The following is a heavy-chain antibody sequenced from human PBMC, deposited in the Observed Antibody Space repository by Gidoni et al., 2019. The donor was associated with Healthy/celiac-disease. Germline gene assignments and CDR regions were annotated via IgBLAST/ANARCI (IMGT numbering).Heavy chain of an antibody. V-gene: IGHV1-2*06. CDR3: AREDSGSGRYFDL. J-gene: IGHJ2*01. CDR2: INPNSGGK. D-gene: IGHD7-27*01. Sequence: HVQLVQSGAAVQKPGASVKVSCKASAYTFTGYYMHWVRQAPGQGLEWMGRINPNSGGKNYAQKFQGRVTMTRDTSISTAYMELSRLRSDDTAVYYCAREDSGSGRYFDLWGRGTRVTVSS. CDR1: AYTFTGYY.